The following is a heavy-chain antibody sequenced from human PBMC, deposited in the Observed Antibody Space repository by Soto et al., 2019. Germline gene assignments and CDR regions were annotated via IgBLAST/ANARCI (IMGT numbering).Heavy chain of an antibody. Sequence: SETLSLTGTVSGGSISSSSYYWGWIRQPRGKGLEWIGSIYYSGSTYYNPSLKSRVTISVDTSKNQFSLKLSSVTAADTAVYYCASPFTSLIAAAAYPLGYWGQGTLVTVSS. V-gene: IGHV4-39*01. D-gene: IGHD6-13*01. CDR3: ASPFTSLIAAAAYPLGY. CDR2: IYYSGST. CDR1: GGSISSSSYY. J-gene: IGHJ4*02.